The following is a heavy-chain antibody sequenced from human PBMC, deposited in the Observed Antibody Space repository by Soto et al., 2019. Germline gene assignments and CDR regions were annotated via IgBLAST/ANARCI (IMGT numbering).Heavy chain of an antibody. Sequence: SETLSLTCTVSGGSISSGRYYWGWIRQPPGKGLEWIGSLYYSGSTYYNPSLKSRVTISVDTSKNQFSLKLSSVTAADTAVYYCARGGWPRYSSSFPAYWGQGTLVTVSS. CDR2: LYYSGST. CDR1: GGSISSGRYY. J-gene: IGHJ4*02. CDR3: ARGGWPRYSSSFPAY. D-gene: IGHD6-13*01. V-gene: IGHV4-39*01.